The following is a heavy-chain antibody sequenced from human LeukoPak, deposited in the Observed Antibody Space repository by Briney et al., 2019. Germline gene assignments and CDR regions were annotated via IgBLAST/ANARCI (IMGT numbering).Heavy chain of an antibody. CDR1: GGSFSDYW. D-gene: IGHD1-1*01. J-gene: IGHJ4*02. V-gene: IGHV4-34*01. CDR2: VNHSGRT. Sequence: KPSETLSLICAVYGGSFSDYWWTWIRQSPGKGLEWIGEVNHSGRTNYNPSLKSRVTISVDTSKNQFSLKLSSVTAADTAVYYCARDRGTWNDDGFDYWGQGTLVTVSS. CDR3: ARDRGTWNDDGFDY.